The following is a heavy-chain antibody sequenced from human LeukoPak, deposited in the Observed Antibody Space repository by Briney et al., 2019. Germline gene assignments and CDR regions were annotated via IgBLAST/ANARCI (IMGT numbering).Heavy chain of an antibody. D-gene: IGHD3-9*01. Sequence: GSLRLSCAASGFTFSSYNMNWVRQPPGKGLEWIGEINHSGSTNYNPSLKSRVTISVDTSKNQFSLKLSSVTAADTAVYYCARGGLLRYFDWSTYNWFDPWGQGTLVTVSS. CDR1: GFTFSSYN. CDR2: INHSGST. J-gene: IGHJ5*02. V-gene: IGHV4-34*01. CDR3: ARGGLLRYFDWSTYNWFDP.